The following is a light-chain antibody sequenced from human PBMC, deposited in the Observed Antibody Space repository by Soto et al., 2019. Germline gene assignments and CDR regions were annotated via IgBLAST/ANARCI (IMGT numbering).Light chain of an antibody. CDR3: QQYNTYSPERT. CDR1: QSIGRW. CDR2: DAS. V-gene: IGKV1-5*01. J-gene: IGKJ1*01. Sequence: IHMTQSPSTVSALVGDIVTITCRASQSIGRWLAWYQQKPGKAPKLLIYDASSLESGVPSRFSGSGSGTEFTLTISSLQPDDFATYYCQQYNTYSPERTFGQGTKVDIK.